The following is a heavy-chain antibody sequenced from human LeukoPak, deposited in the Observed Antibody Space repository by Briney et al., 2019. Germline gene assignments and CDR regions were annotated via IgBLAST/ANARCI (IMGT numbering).Heavy chain of an antibody. CDR3: ARAAEEEYFDY. Sequence: SETLSLTCTVSGGSISSGGYYWSWIRQHPGRGLEWIGYIYYSGSTYYNPSLKSRVTISVDTSKNQFSLKLSSVTAADTAVYYCARAAEEEYFDYWGQGTLVTVSS. V-gene: IGHV4-31*03. J-gene: IGHJ4*02. CDR1: GGSISSGGYY. CDR2: IYYSGST.